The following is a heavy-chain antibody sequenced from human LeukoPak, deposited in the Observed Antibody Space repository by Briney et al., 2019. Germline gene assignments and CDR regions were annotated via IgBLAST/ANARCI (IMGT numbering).Heavy chain of an antibody. V-gene: IGHV4-30-2*01. CDR2: IYHSGST. D-gene: IGHD4-17*01. Sequence: PSQTLSLTCAVSGGSISSGGYSWSWIRQPPGKGLEWIGYIYHSGSTYYNPSLRSRVTKSVDRSKNQFSLKLSSVTAADTAVYYCARSRHDYGDYVPFDYWGQGTLVTVSS. J-gene: IGHJ4*02. CDR3: ARSRHDYGDYVPFDY. CDR1: GGSISSGGYS.